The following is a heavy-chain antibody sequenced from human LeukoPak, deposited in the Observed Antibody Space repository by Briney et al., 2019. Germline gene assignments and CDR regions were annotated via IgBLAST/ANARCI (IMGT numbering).Heavy chain of an antibody. CDR1: GYTFTSYY. D-gene: IGHD2-8*01. V-gene: IGHV1-46*01. J-gene: IGHJ4*02. CDR3: ARTNLDCKNGVCYDY. Sequence: VASVKVSCKASGYTFTSYYMHWVRQAPGQGLEWMGIINPSGGSTSYAQKFQGRVTMTRDTSTRTAYMELRSLRSDDTAVYYCARTNLDCKNGVCYDYWGQGTLVTVSS. CDR2: INPSGGST.